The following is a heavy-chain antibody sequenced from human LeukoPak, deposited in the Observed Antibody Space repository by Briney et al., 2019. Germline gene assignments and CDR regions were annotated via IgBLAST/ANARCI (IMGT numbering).Heavy chain of an antibody. J-gene: IGHJ6*03. V-gene: IGHV1-8*03. D-gene: IGHD2-2*01. CDR1: GYTFINYD. CDR3: ARGRCSSTSCSTNNDYYMDV. CDR2: MNPNSGNT. Sequence: ASVKVSCKASGYTFINYDINWVRQATGQGLEWMGWMNPNSGNTGYAQKFQGRVTITRNTSISTAYMELSSLRSEDTAVYYCARGRCSSTSCSTNNDYYMDVWDKGTTVTVSS.